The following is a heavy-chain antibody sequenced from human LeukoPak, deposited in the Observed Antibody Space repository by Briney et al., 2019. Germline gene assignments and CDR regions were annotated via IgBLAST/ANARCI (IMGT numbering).Heavy chain of an antibody. J-gene: IGHJ4*02. CDR3: ARDLYFDH. CDR1: GFTFSSYW. Sequence: PGGSLRLSCAASGFTFSSYWMHWVRQAPGEGLVWVSRIKSDGSITTYADSVKGRFTIFRDNAKDTLYMQMDSLRAEDTAVYYCARDLYFDHWGQGTLVSVSS. V-gene: IGHV3-74*01. CDR2: IKSDGSIT.